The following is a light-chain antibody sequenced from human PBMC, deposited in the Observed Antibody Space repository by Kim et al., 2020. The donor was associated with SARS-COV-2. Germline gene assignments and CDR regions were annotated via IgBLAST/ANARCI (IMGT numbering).Light chain of an antibody. V-gene: IGKV3-15*01. CDR3: QQYNHWPLT. CDR2: GAS. J-gene: IGKJ4*01. Sequence: VSPGEGGTLSCRASESISNNLAWYQQIPGQGPRILIYGASTRAAGIPARFSDSGSGTEFTLTISSLQSEDFAIFYCQQYNHWPLTFGGGTKVDIK. CDR1: ESISNN.